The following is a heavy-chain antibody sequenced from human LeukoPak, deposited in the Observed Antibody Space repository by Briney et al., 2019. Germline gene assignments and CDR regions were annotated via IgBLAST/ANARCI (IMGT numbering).Heavy chain of an antibody. D-gene: IGHD2-2*01. V-gene: IGHV3-48*01. CDR1: GFTFSSYS. Sequence: GGSLRLSCAASGFTFSSYSMNWVRQAPGKGLEWVSYISSSGSTIYYADSVKGRFTISRDNAKNSLYLQMNSLRAEDTAVYYCARDGEYCSSTSCYWGYYYYYMDVWGKGTTVTVSS. CDR3: ARDGEYCSSTSCYWGYYYYYMDV. J-gene: IGHJ6*03. CDR2: ISSSGSTI.